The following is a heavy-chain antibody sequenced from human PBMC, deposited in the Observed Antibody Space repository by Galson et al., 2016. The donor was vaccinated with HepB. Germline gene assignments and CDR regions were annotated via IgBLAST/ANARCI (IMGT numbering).Heavy chain of an antibody. CDR1: GYTFTRYY. V-gene: IGHV1-46*01. CDR3: ALVEGSAAANWFDP. J-gene: IGHJ5*02. Sequence: SVKVSCKASGYTFTRYYIHWVRQAPGQGLEWMGRIKPSDGSTIYAQRFQGRVTMTRDTSTSTVYMDLNSLRSEDTALYYCALVEGSAAANWFDPWGQGTPVTISS. D-gene: IGHD6-25*01. CDR2: IKPSDGST.